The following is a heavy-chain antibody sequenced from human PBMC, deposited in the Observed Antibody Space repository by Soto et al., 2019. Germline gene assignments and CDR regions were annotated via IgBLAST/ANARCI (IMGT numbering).Heavy chain of an antibody. J-gene: IGHJ4*02. CDR2: IYHTGST. D-gene: IGHD2-21*02. Sequence: VQLQESGPGLVKPSETLSLTCAISGGSMNSGNWWSWVRQPPGKGLEWIGEIYHTGSTNYNPSLKRRVTISVDKSKNQFSLKMKSVTAADTAVYYCARNMAREVTLDYWGQGTLVTVSS. V-gene: IGHV4-4*02. CDR1: GGSMNSGNW. CDR3: ARNMAREVTLDY.